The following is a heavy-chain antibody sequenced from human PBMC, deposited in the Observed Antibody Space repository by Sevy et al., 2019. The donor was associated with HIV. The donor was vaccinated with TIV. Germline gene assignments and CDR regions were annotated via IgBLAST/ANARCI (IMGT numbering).Heavy chain of an antibody. CDR1: GLTSRTYW. J-gene: IGHJ4*02. V-gene: IGHV3-7*01. Sequence: VGSLRLSCVVSGLTSRTYWMHWVRRAPGKGLEWVASINPDGGESYYVASVKGQFTISRDNTKNSLYLQMTSLRAEDTAAYYCARGTYYYDSGFFYPFDYWGQGTLVTVSS. D-gene: IGHD3-10*01. CDR3: ARGTYYYDSGFFYPFDY. CDR2: INPDGGES.